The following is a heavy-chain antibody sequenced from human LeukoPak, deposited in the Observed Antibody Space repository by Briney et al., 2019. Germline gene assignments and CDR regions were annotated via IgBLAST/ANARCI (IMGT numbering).Heavy chain of an antibody. Sequence: GALRLSCEASAFTFSSYWMSWVRQAPGKGLEWVANIKEDGSEINYVDSVKGRFTISRDNAKNSLFLQMNSLRVEDTAVYYCARDRGYSSFDYWGQGTLVTVSS. CDR3: ARDRGYSSFDY. J-gene: IGHJ4*02. V-gene: IGHV3-7*01. D-gene: IGHD4-23*01. CDR2: IKEDGSEI. CDR1: AFTFSSYW.